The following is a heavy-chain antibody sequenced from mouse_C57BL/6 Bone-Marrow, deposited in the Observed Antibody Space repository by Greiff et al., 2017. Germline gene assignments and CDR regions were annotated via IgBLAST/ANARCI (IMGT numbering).Heavy chain of an antibody. D-gene: IGHD1-1*01. CDR3: AGYYGSSPAWFAY. CDR1: GYTFTSYW. Sequence: QVQLQQPGAELVQPGASVKLSCKASGYTFTSYWMHWVKQRPGQGLEWIGMIHPNSGSTNYNEKFKSKATLTVDKSSSTAYMQLSSLTSEDSAVYYCAGYYGSSPAWFAYWGQGTLVTVSA. J-gene: IGHJ3*01. CDR2: IHPNSGST. V-gene: IGHV1-64*01.